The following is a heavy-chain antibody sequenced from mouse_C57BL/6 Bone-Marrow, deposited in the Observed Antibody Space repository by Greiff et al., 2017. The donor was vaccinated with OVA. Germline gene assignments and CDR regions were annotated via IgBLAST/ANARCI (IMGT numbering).Heavy chain of an antibody. CDR1: GFTFSDYY. D-gene: IGHD1-1*01. CDR2: ISNGGGST. Sequence: DVMLVESGGGLVQPGGSLKLSCAASGFTFSDYYMYWVRQTPEKRLEWVAYISNGGGSTYYPDTVKGRFTISRDNAKNTLYRQMSRLKSEDTAMYYCARQRFGTTVVEPWFAYWGQGTLVTVSA. CDR3: ARQRFGTTVVEPWFAY. V-gene: IGHV5-12*01. J-gene: IGHJ3*01.